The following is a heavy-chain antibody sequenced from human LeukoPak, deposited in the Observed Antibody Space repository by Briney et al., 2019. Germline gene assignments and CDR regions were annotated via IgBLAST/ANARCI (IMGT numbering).Heavy chain of an antibody. V-gene: IGHV3-23*01. Sequence: GGSLRLSCAASGFTFSSYAMSWVRQAPGKGLEWVSSISGNGGSTYYAVSVQGRFTISRDNSKNTLYLQMNSLRDEDTAVYYCARGLAYCGGDCYRALDDWGQGTLVTVSS. CDR3: ARGLAYCGGDCYRALDD. CDR1: GFTFSSYA. D-gene: IGHD2-21*02. CDR2: ISGNGGST. J-gene: IGHJ4*02.